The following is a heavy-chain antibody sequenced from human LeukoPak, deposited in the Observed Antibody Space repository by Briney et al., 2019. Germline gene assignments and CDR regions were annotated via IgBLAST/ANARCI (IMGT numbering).Heavy chain of an antibody. V-gene: IGHV1-69*01. CDR2: VIPIFCTA. CDR1: WGTFSSYS. Sequence: SVKVSCPASWGTFSSYSISWGGQGPGQGVEWVGGVIPIFCTANYAQKFQGRVTITADESTSTAYMELSSLRSEDTAVYYCARTRPGDIVVRTAYYYYGMDVWGKGTTVTVSS. CDR3: ARTRPGDIVVRTAYYYYGMDV. J-gene: IGHJ6*04. D-gene: IGHD2-2*01.